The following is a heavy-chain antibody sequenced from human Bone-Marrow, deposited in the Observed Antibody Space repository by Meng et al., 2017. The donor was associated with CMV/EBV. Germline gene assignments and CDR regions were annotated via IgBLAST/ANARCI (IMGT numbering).Heavy chain of an antibody. D-gene: IGHD3-3*01. Sequence: GESLKISCAASGFTFSSYSMNWVRQAPGKGLEWVSSISSSSSYIYYADSVKGRFTISRDNAKNSLYLQMISLRAQDTAVYYCARGALNLAIYNWFDSWGQGTLVTVSS. CDR2: ISSSSSYI. V-gene: IGHV3-21*01. CDR3: ARGALNLAIYNWFDS. J-gene: IGHJ5*01. CDR1: GFTFSSYS.